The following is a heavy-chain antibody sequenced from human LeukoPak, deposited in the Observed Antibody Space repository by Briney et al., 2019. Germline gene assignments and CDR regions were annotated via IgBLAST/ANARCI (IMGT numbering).Heavy chain of an antibody. D-gene: IGHD3-10*01. Sequence: GGSLRLSCAASGLTISSYSMNWVRQAPGKGLQWVSYISSSSSTIYYADSVKGRFTIPRDNAKNSLYLQMNSLRAEDTAVYYCARALWFGETFPAYWGQGTLVTVSS. J-gene: IGHJ4*02. CDR3: ARALWFGETFPAY. CDR2: ISSSSSTI. CDR1: GLTISSYS. V-gene: IGHV3-48*01.